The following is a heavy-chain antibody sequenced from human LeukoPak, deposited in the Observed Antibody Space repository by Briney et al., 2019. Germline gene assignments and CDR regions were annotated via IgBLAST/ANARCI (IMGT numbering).Heavy chain of an antibody. Sequence: GGSLGLSCTASGFTFNGYSMNWVRHAPGKGLEWVSSISTSSSYIYYADSVKGRFTIHRNNPKNSLYLQMNSLRAEDTAVYYCARNRGDPSYFDYWGQGTLVTVSS. CDR3: ARNRGDPSYFDY. J-gene: IGHJ4*02. D-gene: IGHD4-17*01. CDR1: GFTFNGYS. CDR2: ISTSSSYI. V-gene: IGHV3-21*01.